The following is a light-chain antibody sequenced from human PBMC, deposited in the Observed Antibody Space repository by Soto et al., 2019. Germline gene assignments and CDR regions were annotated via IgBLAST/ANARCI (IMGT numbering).Light chain of an antibody. CDR3: AAWDDSPNGPV. Sequence: QSALIQPPSASGTPGQRVTISCSGISSNIGSNTVNWYQQLPGTAPKLLIYNNSQRPSGVPDRFSGSKSGTSASLAISGLQSEDEADYYCAAWDDSPNGPVFGGGTKLTVL. CDR2: NNS. J-gene: IGLJ2*01. V-gene: IGLV1-44*01. CDR1: SSNIGSNT.